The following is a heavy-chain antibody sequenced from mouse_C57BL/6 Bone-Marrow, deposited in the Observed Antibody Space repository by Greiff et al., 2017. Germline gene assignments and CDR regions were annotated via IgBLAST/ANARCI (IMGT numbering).Heavy chain of an antibody. CDR1: GFTFSDYY. CDR3: ARDLDYGLDY. Sequence: EVKLMESEGGLVQPGSSMKLSCTASGFTFSDYYMAWVRQVPEKGLEWVANINYDGSSTYYLDSLKSRFIISRDNAKNILYLQMSSLKSENTATYYCARDLDYGLDYWGKGTTLTVSS. V-gene: IGHV5-16*01. J-gene: IGHJ2*01. D-gene: IGHD1-1*01. CDR2: INYDGSST.